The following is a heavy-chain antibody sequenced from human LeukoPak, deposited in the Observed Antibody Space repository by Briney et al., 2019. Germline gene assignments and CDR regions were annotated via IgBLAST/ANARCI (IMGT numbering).Heavy chain of an antibody. J-gene: IGHJ4*02. Sequence: GGSLRLSCAASGFTFSSYWMHWVRQAPGKGLVWVSRINRDGSTSIYADSVKGRFTISRDIANNTLYLEMNSLRAEDTAVYYCIRSSGMPDCWGQGTLVTVSS. V-gene: IGHV3-74*01. CDR1: GFTFSSYW. CDR3: IRSSGMPDC. D-gene: IGHD1-26*01. CDR2: INRDGSTS.